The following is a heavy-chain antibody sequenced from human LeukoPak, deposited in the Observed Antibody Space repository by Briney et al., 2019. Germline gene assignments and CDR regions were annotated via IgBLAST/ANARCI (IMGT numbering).Heavy chain of an antibody. CDR1: GFTFSSYA. J-gene: IGHJ4*02. D-gene: IGHD3-10*01. CDR3: AKRPILLWFGVLSEAPTHFDY. CDR2: ISGSGGST. V-gene: IGHV3-23*01. Sequence: GGSLRLSCAASGFTFSSYAMSWVRQAPGKGLEWVSAISGSGGSTYYADSVKGRFTISRDNSKNTLYLQMNSLRAEDTAVYYCAKRPILLWFGVLSEAPTHFDYWGQGTLVTVSS.